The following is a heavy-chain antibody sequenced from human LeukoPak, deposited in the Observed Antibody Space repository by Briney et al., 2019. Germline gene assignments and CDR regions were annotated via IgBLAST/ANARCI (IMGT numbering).Heavy chain of an antibody. V-gene: IGHV1-2*02. D-gene: IGHD3-10*01. CDR1: GYTFTGYY. J-gene: IGHJ4*02. Sequence: SVKVSCKASGYTFTGYYMHWVRQAPGQGLEWMGWINPNSGGTNYAQKFQGRVTMTRDTSISTAYMELSSLRSDDTAVYYCARARPGGLLWFGELLVPPDYWGQGTLVTVSS. CDR3: ARARPGGLLWFGELLVPPDY. CDR2: INPNSGGT.